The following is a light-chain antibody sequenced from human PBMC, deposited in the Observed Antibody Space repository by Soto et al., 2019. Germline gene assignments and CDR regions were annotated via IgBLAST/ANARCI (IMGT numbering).Light chain of an antibody. J-gene: IGKJ1*01. CDR1: QSINTW. CDR2: DAS. CDR3: KQFNSYPWT. V-gene: IGKV1-5*01. Sequence: DIQMTQSPSTLSASVGDRVTITCRASQSINTWLAWYQHKPGKAPKLLIYDASSLGRGVQSTFSGSGSGTEFTLTISSLQPDDFATYYCKQFNSYPWTFGQGTKVDIK.